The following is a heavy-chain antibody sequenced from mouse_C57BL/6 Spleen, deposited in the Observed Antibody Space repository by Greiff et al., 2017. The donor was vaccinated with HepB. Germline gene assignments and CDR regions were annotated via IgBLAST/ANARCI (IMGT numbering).Heavy chain of an antibody. CDR3: AKGLIGYFDY. Sequence: EVKLVESGGGLVKPGGSLKLSCAASGFTFSDYGMHWVRQAPEKGLEWVAYISSGSSTIYYADTVKGRFTISRDNAKNTLFLQMTSLRSEDTAMYYCAKGLIGYFDYWGQGTTLTVSS. V-gene: IGHV5-17*01. J-gene: IGHJ2*01. D-gene: IGHD3-3*01. CDR2: ISSGSSTI. CDR1: GFTFSDYG.